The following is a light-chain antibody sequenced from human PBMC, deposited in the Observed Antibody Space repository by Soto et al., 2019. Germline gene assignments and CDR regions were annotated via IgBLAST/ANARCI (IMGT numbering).Light chain of an antibody. CDR1: SYNIGAGYD. CDR2: DDT. Sequence: QSVLTQPPSVSGAPGQRVTISCAGSSYNIGAGYDVNWYQQLPGTAPKLLIYDDTNRPSGVPDRFSGSKSATSASLAITGLQAEDEANYYCQSSDSRLSGSVVFGGGTKLPVL. J-gene: IGLJ2*01. V-gene: IGLV1-40*01. CDR3: QSSDSRLSGSVV.